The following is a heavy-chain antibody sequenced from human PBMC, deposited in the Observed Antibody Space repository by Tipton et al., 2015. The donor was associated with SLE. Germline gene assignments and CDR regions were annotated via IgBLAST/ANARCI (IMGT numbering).Heavy chain of an antibody. D-gene: IGHD3-22*01. CDR3: ARGLAYNYDTSAYPFDY. CDR1: GGSISGYF. CDR2: IYYSGST. V-gene: IGHV4-59*01. Sequence: GLVKPSETLSLTCTVSGGSISGYFWSWIRQPPGKGLEWIGYIYYSGSTDYNPSLKSRVTISVDTSKNQFSLKLSSVTAADTAVYFCARGLAYNYDTSAYPFDYWGQGTLVTVSS. J-gene: IGHJ4*02.